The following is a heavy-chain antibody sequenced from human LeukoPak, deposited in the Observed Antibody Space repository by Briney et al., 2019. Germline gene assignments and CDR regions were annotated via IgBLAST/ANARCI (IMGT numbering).Heavy chain of an antibody. J-gene: IGHJ4*02. CDR2: IIPIFGTA. CDR3: AGEVAHSSFYDY. Sequence: SVKVSCKASGGTFSSNAISWVRQAPGQGLEWMGGIIPIFGTANYAQKFQGRVTITADKSTSTAYMELSSLRSEDTAVYYCAGEVAHSSFYDYWGQGTLVTVSS. V-gene: IGHV1-69*06. CDR1: GGTFSSNA. D-gene: IGHD6-13*01.